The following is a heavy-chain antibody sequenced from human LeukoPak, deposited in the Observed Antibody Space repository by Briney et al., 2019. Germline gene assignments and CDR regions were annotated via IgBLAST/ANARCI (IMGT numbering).Heavy chain of an antibody. Sequence: GESLKISCKGSGYSFTNYWIGWVRQMPVKGLEWMGIIYPIDSDTRYSPSYRGQVTFSADKSIRTAYLQWSSLKASDTAMYYCARPSAYGEDAFDVWGQGTMVTVSS. CDR3: ARPSAYGEDAFDV. CDR1: GYSFTNYW. V-gene: IGHV5-51*01. D-gene: IGHD2-21*01. J-gene: IGHJ3*01. CDR2: IYPIDSDT.